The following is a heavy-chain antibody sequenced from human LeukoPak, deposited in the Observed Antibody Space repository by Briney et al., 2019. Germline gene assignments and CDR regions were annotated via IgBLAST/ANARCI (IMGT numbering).Heavy chain of an antibody. CDR2: IRSKANSYAT. CDR1: GFTFSGSA. J-gene: IGHJ3*02. D-gene: IGHD2-21*02. V-gene: IGHV3-73*01. Sequence: PGGSLRLSCAASGFTFSGSAMPWVRQASGKGLEWVGRIRSKANSYATAYAASVKGRFTISRDDSKNTAYLQMNSLKTEDTAVYYCTRGGIVVVTGDAFDIWGQGTMVTVSS. CDR3: TRGGIVVVTGDAFDI.